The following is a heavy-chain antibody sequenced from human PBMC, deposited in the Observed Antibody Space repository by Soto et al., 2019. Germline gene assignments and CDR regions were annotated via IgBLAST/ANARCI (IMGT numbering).Heavy chain of an antibody. D-gene: IGHD6-13*01. Sequence: PGGSLRLSCAASGFTFSRFWMTWVRQAPGKGLEWVANINPDGSEKYSVDSVKGRFTIYRDNVKNSLYLQMNNLRAEDTAVYFCARGYTSSPLFEDYFDYWGQGALVPVAS. J-gene: IGHJ4*02. V-gene: IGHV3-7*04. CDR1: GFTFSRFW. CDR2: INPDGSEK. CDR3: ARGYTSSPLFEDYFDY.